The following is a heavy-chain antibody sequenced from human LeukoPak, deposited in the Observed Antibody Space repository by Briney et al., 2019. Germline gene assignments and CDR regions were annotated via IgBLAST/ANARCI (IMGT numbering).Heavy chain of an antibody. V-gene: IGHV3-48*03. CDR3: ARVGSNDILTGYTLGYYYGMDV. J-gene: IGHJ6*04. D-gene: IGHD3-9*01. Sequence: PGGSLRLSCAASGFTSSSYEMNWVRQAPGKGLEWVSYISSSGSTIYYEDSVKGRFTISRATAKNSLYLQLNSLRAEDTAVYYCARVGSNDILTGYTLGYYYGMDVWGKGTTVTVSS. CDR2: ISSSGSTI. CDR1: GFTSSSYE.